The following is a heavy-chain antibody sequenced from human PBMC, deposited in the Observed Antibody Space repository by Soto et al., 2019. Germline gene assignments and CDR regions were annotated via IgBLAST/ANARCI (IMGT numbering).Heavy chain of an antibody. V-gene: IGHV3-11*01. CDR3: ARRIVGTTGHAMDV. CDR1: GFTFSDYH. D-gene: IGHD1-26*01. CDR2: ISSSGSNV. J-gene: IGHJ6*02. Sequence: QVQLVESGGGLVKPGGSLRLSCAASGFTFSDYHMSWIRQAPGKGLEWVSYISSSGSNVYYADSVKGRFTISRDNAKNSPYLQMSSLRVEDTAVYYCARRIVGTTGHAMDVWGQGTTVTVSS.